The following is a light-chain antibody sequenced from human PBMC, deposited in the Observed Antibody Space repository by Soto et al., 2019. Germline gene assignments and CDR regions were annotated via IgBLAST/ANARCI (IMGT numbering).Light chain of an antibody. Sequence: EIVLTQSPGTLSLSPGERATLSCRASQSVSSSYLAWYQQKPGQAPRLLIYGASSRATRIPDRFSGSGSGTDFTLTISRLVSEDFAVYFCQQYGSSPSFGQGTKLEI. J-gene: IGKJ2*01. CDR1: QSVSSSY. CDR3: QQYGSSPS. CDR2: GAS. V-gene: IGKV3-20*01.